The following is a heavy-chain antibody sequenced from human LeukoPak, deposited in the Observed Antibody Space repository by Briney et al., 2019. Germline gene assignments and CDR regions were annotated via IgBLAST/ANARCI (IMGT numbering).Heavy chain of an antibody. Sequence: GGSLRLSCAASGFTFSSYSMNWVRQAPGKGLEWVSSISSSRSYIYYADSVKGRFTISRDNAKNSLYLQMNSLRAEDTAVYYCAIAVHGALDYWGQGTLVTVSS. J-gene: IGHJ4*02. CDR2: ISSSRSYI. CDR1: GFTFSSYS. CDR3: AIAVHGALDY. V-gene: IGHV3-21*01. D-gene: IGHD1-26*01.